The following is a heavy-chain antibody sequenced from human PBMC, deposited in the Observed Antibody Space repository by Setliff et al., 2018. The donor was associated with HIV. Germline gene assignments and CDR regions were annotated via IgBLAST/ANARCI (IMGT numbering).Heavy chain of an antibody. Sequence: SETLSLTCVVSGDSIRNGGYSWTWIRQPPGKGLEWIGFIYHSGSSFYNPSLKSRVTISRDRSANQFSLILTSVTAADTAVYYCATDPKGDGWAYFDSWGQGTLVTVSS. V-gene: IGHV4-30-2*02. J-gene: IGHJ4*02. CDR1: GDSIRNGGYS. CDR2: IYHSGSS. CDR3: ATDPKGDGWAYFDS. D-gene: IGHD6-19*01.